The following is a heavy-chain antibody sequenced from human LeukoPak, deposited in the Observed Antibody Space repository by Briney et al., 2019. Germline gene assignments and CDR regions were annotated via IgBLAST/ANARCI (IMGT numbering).Heavy chain of an antibody. CDR2: IYYSGST. Sequence: SQTLSLTYTVSGGSISSGGYYWSWIRQHPGKGLEWIGYIYYSGSTYYNPSLKSRVTISVDTSKNQFSLKLSSVTAADTAVYYCARELPWGSSSSWFDPWGQGTLVTVSS. J-gene: IGHJ5*02. D-gene: IGHD6-6*01. CDR1: GGSISSGGYY. CDR3: ARELPWGSSSSWFDP. V-gene: IGHV4-31*03.